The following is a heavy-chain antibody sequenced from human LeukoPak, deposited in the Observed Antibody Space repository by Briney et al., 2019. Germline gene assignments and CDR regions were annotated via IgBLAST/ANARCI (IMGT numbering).Heavy chain of an antibody. D-gene: IGHD6-19*01. CDR3: AREAYSGWPFDY. V-gene: IGHV4-39*07. Sequence: SETLSLTCTVSGGSISSSSYYWGWIRQPPGKGLEWIGSIYYSGSTYYNPPLKSRVTISVDTSKNQFSLKLSSVTAADTAVYYCAREAYSGWPFDYWGQGTLVTVSS. CDR2: IYYSGST. J-gene: IGHJ4*02. CDR1: GGSISSSSYY.